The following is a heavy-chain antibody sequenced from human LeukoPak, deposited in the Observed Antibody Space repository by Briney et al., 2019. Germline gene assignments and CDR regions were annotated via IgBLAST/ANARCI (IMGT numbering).Heavy chain of an antibody. J-gene: IGHJ4*02. D-gene: IGHD4-17*01. V-gene: IGHV3-74*01. CDR1: GFTFSSYW. CDR3: TGSFRYGDYRY. Sequence: PGGSLRLSCAASGFTFSSYWMHWVRQGPGKGLVWVSRINSDGSSTSDADSVKGRFTISRDNAKNTLYLQMNSPRAEDTAVYYCTGSFRYGDYRYWGQGTLVTVSS. CDR2: INSDGSST.